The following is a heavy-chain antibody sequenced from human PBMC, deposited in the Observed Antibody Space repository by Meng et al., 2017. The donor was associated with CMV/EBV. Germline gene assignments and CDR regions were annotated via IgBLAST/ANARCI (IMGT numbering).Heavy chain of an antibody. D-gene: IGHD6-6*01. CDR3: AREEGIAARSDWFDP. Sequence: QGQLVQVGSEVKKPRGSVKVCCKASGYTCTSYYMHWVRQAAGQGLEWMGIINPSGGSTSYAQKFPGRVTMTRDTSTSTVYMELSSLRSEDTAVYYCAREEGIAARSDWFDPWGQGTLVTVSS. V-gene: IGHV1-46*01. J-gene: IGHJ5*02. CDR2: INPSGGST. CDR1: GYTCTSYY.